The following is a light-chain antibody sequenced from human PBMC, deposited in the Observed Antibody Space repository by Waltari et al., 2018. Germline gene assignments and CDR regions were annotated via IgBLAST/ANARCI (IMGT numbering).Light chain of an antibody. CDR2: QDD. J-gene: IGLJ2*01. V-gene: IGLV3-1*01. Sequence: SYELTQPPSVSVFPGQTASIACSGDRLGEKYTFWYQMKPGQSPQLLMFQDDRRPSGIPERFSGSNAGNTATLTISGTQAMDEADYYCQAWGDSVAVFGGVTKLTVL. CDR1: RLGEKY. CDR3: QAWGDSVAV.